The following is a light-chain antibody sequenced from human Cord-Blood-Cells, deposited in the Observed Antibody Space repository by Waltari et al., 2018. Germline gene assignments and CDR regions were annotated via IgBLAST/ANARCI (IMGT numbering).Light chain of an antibody. Sequence: DIQMTQSPSSLSASVGDRVTITCQASQDISNYLNWYQQKPGKAPKLLIYDASNLETGVPSRVSGSGSGTDFTFTIISLQPEDIATYYCQQYDNLPITFGQGTRLEIK. CDR2: DAS. CDR3: QQYDNLPIT. J-gene: IGKJ5*01. CDR1: QDISNY. V-gene: IGKV1-33*01.